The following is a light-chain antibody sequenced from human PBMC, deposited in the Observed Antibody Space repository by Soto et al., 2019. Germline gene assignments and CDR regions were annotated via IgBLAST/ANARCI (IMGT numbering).Light chain of an antibody. CDR3: QQYGTSPRT. V-gene: IGKV3-20*01. J-gene: IGKJ1*01. CDR2: GAS. Sequence: EIVLTQSPGTLSLSAGERATLSCRASQSVSSSYLAWYQQKPGQPPRLLIYGASSRATGIPDRFSGSGSGKDLTLNISRLEPEEVAVYFCQQYGTSPRTFGQGTKVEI. CDR1: QSVSSSY.